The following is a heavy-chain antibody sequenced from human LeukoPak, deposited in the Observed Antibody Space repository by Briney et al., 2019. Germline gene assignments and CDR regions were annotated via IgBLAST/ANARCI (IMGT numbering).Heavy chain of an antibody. V-gene: IGHV4-39*01. CDR3: ARHSSADYLWGTYRQDFFHY. D-gene: IGHD3-16*02. Sequence: SETLSLTCTVSGGSISSSHYYWGWIRQPPGKGLEWIGSIYYTGSTYYNPSLKRRVTISVDTSKNQFSLTLNSGTAADTAVYYCARHSSADYLWGTYRQDFFHYWGQGTLVTVSS. CDR1: GGSISSSHYY. J-gene: IGHJ4*02. CDR2: IYYTGST.